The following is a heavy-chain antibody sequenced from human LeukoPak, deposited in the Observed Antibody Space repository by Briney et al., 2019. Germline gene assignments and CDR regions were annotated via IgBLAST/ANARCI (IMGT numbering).Heavy chain of an antibody. D-gene: IGHD3-10*01. CDR3: AREVTMVRGVIIIPYYYYGMDV. V-gene: IGHV6-1*01. J-gene: IGHJ6*04. CDR1: GDSVSSNSAA. Sequence: SQTLSLTCAISGDSVSSNSAAWNWIRQSPSRGLEWLGRTYYGSKWYNDYAVSVKSRITINPDTSKNQFSLQLDSVTPEDTAVYCCAREVTMVRGVIIIPYYYYGMDVWGKGTTVTVSS. CDR2: TYYGSKWYN.